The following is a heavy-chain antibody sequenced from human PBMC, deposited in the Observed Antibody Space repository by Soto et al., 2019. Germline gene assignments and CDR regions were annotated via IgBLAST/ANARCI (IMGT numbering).Heavy chain of an antibody. J-gene: IGHJ4*02. Sequence: PGGSLRLSCAASRFDFTSYGMHWLRQAPGKGLEWVAVMSNDGNNQFYADSVRGRFIISRDTSKNTLFLQMTSLRPEDTAVYHCVGTVCDKRVCYYLFWLWGPGALVTFSS. V-gene: IGHV3-30*03. CDR1: RFDFTSYG. D-gene: IGHD3-22*01. CDR3: VGTVCDKRVCYYLFWL. CDR2: MSNDGNNQ.